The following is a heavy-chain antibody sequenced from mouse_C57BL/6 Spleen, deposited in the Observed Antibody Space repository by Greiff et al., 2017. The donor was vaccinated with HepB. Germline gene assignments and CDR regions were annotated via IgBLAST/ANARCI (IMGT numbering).Heavy chain of an antibody. D-gene: IGHD1-1*01. J-gene: IGHJ4*01. V-gene: IGHV1-15*01. Sequence: QVQLQQSGAELVRPGASVTLSCKASGYTFTDYEMHWVKQTPVHGLEWIGAIDPETGGTAYNQKFKGKAILTADKSSSTAYMELRSLTSEDSAVYYCTSGIYYYGSPYAMDYWGQGTSVTVSS. CDR2: IDPETGGT. CDR3: TSGIYYYGSPYAMDY. CDR1: GYTFTDYE.